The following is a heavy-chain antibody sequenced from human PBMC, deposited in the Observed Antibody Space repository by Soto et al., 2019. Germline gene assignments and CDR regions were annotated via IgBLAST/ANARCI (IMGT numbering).Heavy chain of an antibody. Sequence: GGSLRLSCAASGFTFSSYDMHWVRQATGKGLEWVSAIGTAGDTYYPGSVKGRFTISRDNSKNTLYLQMNSLRAEDTAVYYCAKVPTEYCSSTSCYAYWGQGTLVTVSS. CDR2: IGTAGDT. CDR3: AKVPTEYCSSTSCYAY. J-gene: IGHJ4*02. V-gene: IGHV3-13*01. D-gene: IGHD2-2*01. CDR1: GFTFSSYD.